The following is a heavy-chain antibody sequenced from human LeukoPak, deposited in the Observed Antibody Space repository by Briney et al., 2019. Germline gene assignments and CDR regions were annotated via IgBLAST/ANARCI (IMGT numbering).Heavy chain of an antibody. J-gene: IGHJ4*02. D-gene: IGHD6-13*01. CDR2: ISGSGGST. V-gene: IGHV3-23*01. Sequence: GGSLRLSCAASGFTFSSYAMSWVRQAPGKWLEWVSAISGSGGSTYYADPVKGRFTISRDNSKNTLYLQMNSLRAEDTAVYYCAKQGGSSWYKYYFDYWGQGTLVTVSS. CDR3: AKQGGSSWYKYYFDY. CDR1: GFTFSSYA.